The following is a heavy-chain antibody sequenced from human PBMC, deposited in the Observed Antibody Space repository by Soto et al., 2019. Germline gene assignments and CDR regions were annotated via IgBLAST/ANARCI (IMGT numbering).Heavy chain of an antibody. CDR3: ARGPLAAAADYYYGMDV. D-gene: IGHD2-15*01. Sequence: ASVKVSCKASGYTFTGYYMHWVRQAPGQGLEWMGWINPNSGGTNYAQKFQGWVTMIRDTSISTAYMELSRLRSDDTAVYYCARGPLAAAADYYYGMDVWGQGTTVTVSS. CDR2: INPNSGGT. V-gene: IGHV1-2*04. J-gene: IGHJ6*02. CDR1: GYTFTGYY.